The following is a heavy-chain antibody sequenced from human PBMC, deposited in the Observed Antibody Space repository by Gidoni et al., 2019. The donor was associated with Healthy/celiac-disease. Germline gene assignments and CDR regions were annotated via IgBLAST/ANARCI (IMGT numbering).Heavy chain of an antibody. Sequence: QVQLQQWGAGLLKPSETLSLTCAVYGGSFSGYYWSWIRQPPGKGLEWIGEINHSGSTNYNPSLKSRVTISVDTSKNQFSLKLSSVTAADTAVYYCARGGYCSGGSCYIFDYWGQGTLVTVSS. J-gene: IGHJ4*02. V-gene: IGHV4-34*01. CDR1: GGSFSGYY. D-gene: IGHD2-15*01. CDR2: INHSGST. CDR3: ARGGYCSGGSCYIFDY.